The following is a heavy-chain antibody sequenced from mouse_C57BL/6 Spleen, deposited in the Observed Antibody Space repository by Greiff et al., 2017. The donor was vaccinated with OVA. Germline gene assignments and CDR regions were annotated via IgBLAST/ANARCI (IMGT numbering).Heavy chain of an antibody. J-gene: IGHJ2*01. D-gene: IGHD1-1*01. CDR1: GYTFTSYW. V-gene: IGHV1-52*01. Sequence: QVQLQQPGAELVRPGSSVKLSCKASGYTFTSYWMPWVKQRPIQGLEWIGNIDPSDSETHYNPKFKDKATLTVDKSSSTAYMQLSSLTSEDSAVYYGAREAVTTGGFDYWGQGTTLTVSS. CDR2: IDPSDSET. CDR3: AREAVTTGGFDY.